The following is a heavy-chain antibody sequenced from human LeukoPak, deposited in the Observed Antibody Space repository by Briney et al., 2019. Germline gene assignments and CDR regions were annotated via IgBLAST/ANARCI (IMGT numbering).Heavy chain of an antibody. CDR2: IYHSGST. CDR1: GYSLSSGYY. D-gene: IGHD4-11*01. CDR3: ARLSYSNSFDY. J-gene: IGHJ4*02. Sequence: WETLSLTCAVSGYSLSSGYYWGWIRQPPGKGLEWIGSIYHSGSTYYNPSLKSRVTISVDTSKNQFSLKLSSVTAADTAVYYCARLSYSNSFDYWGQGTLVTVSS. V-gene: IGHV4-38-2*01.